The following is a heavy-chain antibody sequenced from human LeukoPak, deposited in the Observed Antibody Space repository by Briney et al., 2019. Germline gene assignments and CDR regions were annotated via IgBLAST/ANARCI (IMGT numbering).Heavy chain of an antibody. J-gene: IGHJ3*02. CDR2: ISYDGSNK. D-gene: IGHD6-13*01. V-gene: IGHV3-30*04. Sequence: GGSLRLSCAASGFTFNNYPMHWVRQAPGKGLEWVAVISYDGSNKYYVDSVKGRFTISRDNTKNSLYLQMNSLRAEDTAVYYCARIQEQQLVLYAFDTWGQGTMVTVSS. CDR1: GFTFNNYP. CDR3: ARIQEQQLVLYAFDT.